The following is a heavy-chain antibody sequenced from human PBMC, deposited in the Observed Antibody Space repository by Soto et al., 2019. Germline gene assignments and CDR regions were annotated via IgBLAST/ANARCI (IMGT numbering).Heavy chain of an antibody. CDR1: GFTFSSYA. CDR3: AKSLGQYCSGGSCYGGYYFDY. Sequence: GGSLRLSCAASGFTFSSYAMSWVRQAPGKGLEWVSAISGSGGSTYYADSVKGRFTISRDNSKNTLYLQMNSLRAEDTAVYYCAKSLGQYCSGGSCYGGYYFDYWGQGTLVTVSS. V-gene: IGHV3-23*01. CDR2: ISGSGGST. D-gene: IGHD2-15*01. J-gene: IGHJ4*02.